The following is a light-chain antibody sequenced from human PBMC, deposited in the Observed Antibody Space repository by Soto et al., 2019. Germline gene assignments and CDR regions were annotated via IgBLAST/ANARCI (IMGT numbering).Light chain of an antibody. Sequence: QSVLTQPPSASATPGQRVTISCSGASSNIGSNAVNWYQQLPGAAPQLLIYTNNQRPSGVPDRFSGSKSGTSASLAITGLQSEDEATYHCAAWDDSLNALVFGGGTKVTVL. CDR2: TNN. CDR3: AAWDDSLNALV. J-gene: IGLJ3*02. CDR1: SSNIGSNA. V-gene: IGLV1-44*01.